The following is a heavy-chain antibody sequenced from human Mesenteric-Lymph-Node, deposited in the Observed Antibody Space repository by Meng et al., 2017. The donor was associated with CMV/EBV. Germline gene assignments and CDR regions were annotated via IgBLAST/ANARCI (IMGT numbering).Heavy chain of an antibody. CDR1: GFTFSDYY. CDR3: AREPAGIAAADFDY. V-gene: IGHV3-11*01. Sequence: GESLKISCAASGFTFSDYYMSWIRQAPGKGLEWVSHISSGGSTISYADSVKGRFTISRDNPKNSLYLQMNSLRAEDTALYYCAREPAGIAAADFDYWGQGTLVTVSS. CDR2: ISSGGSTI. J-gene: IGHJ4*02. D-gene: IGHD6-13*01.